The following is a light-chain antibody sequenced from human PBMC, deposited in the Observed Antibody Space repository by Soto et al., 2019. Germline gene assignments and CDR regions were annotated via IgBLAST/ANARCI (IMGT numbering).Light chain of an antibody. CDR2: YDD. J-gene: IGLJ2*01. CDR1: RSNIGDNP. V-gene: IGLV1-36*01. Sequence: QSVLTQPPSVSETPGQRVTISCSGSRSNIGDNPVNWYQHLPGKAPKLLIYYDDLMPSGVSARFSGSKAGTSASLAISGLQSEDEADYYCAAWDDSLNGVVFGGGTTLPVL. CDR3: AAWDDSLNGVV.